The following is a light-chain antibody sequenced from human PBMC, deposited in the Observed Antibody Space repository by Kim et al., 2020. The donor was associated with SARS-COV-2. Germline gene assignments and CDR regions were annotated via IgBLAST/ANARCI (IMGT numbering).Light chain of an antibody. CDR3: QQSHSLPYT. CDR1: QSVNDY. J-gene: IGKJ2*01. CDR2: AAS. V-gene: IGKV1-39*01. Sequence: SASVGDRVTITCRASQSVNDYFNWYQHKPGKAPNRLIYAASTLQSGVPSRFSGSGSDSAFTLTITSLQPEDSATYYCQQSHSLPYTFGQGTKLEI.